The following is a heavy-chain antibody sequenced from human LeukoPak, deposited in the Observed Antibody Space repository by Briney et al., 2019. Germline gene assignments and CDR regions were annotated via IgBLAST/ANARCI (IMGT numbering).Heavy chain of an antibody. CDR2: ISSSSSTI. CDR3: ARDGGVEYSSYYY. Sequence: GGSLRLSCAASGFTFSSYGMHWVRQAPGKGLEWVSYISSSSSTIYYADSVKGRFTISRDDAKNSLYLQMNSLRAEDTAVYYCARDGGVEYSSYYYWGQGTLVTVSS. V-gene: IGHV3-48*04. D-gene: IGHD6-6*01. CDR1: GFTFSSYG. J-gene: IGHJ4*02.